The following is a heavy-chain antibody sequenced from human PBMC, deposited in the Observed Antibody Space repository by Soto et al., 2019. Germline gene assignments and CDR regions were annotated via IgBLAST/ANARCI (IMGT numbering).Heavy chain of an antibody. J-gene: IGHJ4*02. D-gene: IGHD2-15*01. CDR2: INAGNGNT. Sequence: ASVKVSCKASGYTFTSYGISWVRQAPGQRLEWMGWINAGNGNTKYSQKFQGRVTITRDTSASTAYMELSSLRSEDTTVYYCARGPGGPDGPGDYWGQGTLVTVSS. CDR1: GYTFTSYG. CDR3: ARGPGGPDGPGDY. V-gene: IGHV1-3*01.